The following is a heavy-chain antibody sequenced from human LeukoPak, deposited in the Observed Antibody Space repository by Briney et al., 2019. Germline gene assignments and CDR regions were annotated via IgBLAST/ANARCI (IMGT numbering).Heavy chain of an antibody. J-gene: IGHJ4*02. Sequence: SQTLSLTCTVSGASISSDTYFWSWIRQPAGKGLEWIGRISSTGRTNYNPSLKSRVTISVDTSKNQFSLKLSSVTAADTAVYYCASGLRGYRPLIDYWGQGTLVTVSS. CDR2: ISSTGRT. D-gene: IGHD5-18*01. CDR1: GASISSDTYF. CDR3: ASGLRGYRPLIDY. V-gene: IGHV4-61*02.